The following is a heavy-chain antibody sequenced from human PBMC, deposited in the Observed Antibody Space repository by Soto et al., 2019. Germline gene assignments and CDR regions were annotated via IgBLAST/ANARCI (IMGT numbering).Heavy chain of an antibody. CDR3: ASADYGDYDS. V-gene: IGHV1-18*01. J-gene: IGHJ5*01. Sequence: QVQLVQSGPEVKKPGASVKVSCKASDFSFTSDHISWVRQAPGQSPEWMGWVNIYNGNTNYAPKLRGRVTMTTDTSTSTAYMELRSLTSDVTAVYYCASADYGDYDSWGQGTLVTVSS. CDR1: DFSFTSDH. CDR2: VNIYNGNT. D-gene: IGHD4-17*01.